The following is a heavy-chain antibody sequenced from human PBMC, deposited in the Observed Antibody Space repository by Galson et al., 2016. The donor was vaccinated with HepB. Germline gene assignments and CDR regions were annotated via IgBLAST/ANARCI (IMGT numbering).Heavy chain of an antibody. CDR1: GFTFSSYS. J-gene: IGHJ4*02. D-gene: IGHD1-7*01. V-gene: IGHV3-48*02. Sequence: SLRLSCAASGFTFSSYSMNWVRQAPGKGLEWVSHISGSSSTIYYADSVKGRFTISRDNAKNSLFLQMNSLRDEDTAVYYCAREDWNYGWLDYWGQGALVTVSS. CDR2: ISGSSSTI. CDR3: AREDWNYGWLDY.